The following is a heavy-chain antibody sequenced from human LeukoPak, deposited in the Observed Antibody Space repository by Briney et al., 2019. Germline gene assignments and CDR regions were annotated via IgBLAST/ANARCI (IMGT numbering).Heavy chain of an antibody. CDR1: GYTFTSYY. D-gene: IGHD1-26*01. Sequence: ASVKVSCKASGYTFTSYYMHWVRQAPGQGLEWMGIINPSGGSTSYADSVKGRFTISRDNSKNTLYLQMNSLRAEDTAVYYCAKSSGSYRSYYYYYMDVWGKGTTVTVSS. CDR3: AKSSGSYRSYYYYYMDV. CDR2: INPSGGST. J-gene: IGHJ6*03. V-gene: IGHV1-46*04.